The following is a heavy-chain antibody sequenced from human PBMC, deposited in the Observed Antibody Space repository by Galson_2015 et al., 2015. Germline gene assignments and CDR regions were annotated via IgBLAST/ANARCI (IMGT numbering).Heavy chain of an antibody. CDR1: GFTFSIYS. V-gene: IGHV3-74*01. J-gene: IGHJ6*02. CDR2: INSDGSST. D-gene: IGHD3-22*01. CDR3: TSSSGYGMDV. Sequence: SLRLSCAASGFTFSIYSMHWVRQAPGKGLVWVSHINSDGSSTNYADSVKGRFTISRDNAKNTAYLQMNSLKTEDTAIYYCTSSSGYGMDVWGQGTTVTVSS.